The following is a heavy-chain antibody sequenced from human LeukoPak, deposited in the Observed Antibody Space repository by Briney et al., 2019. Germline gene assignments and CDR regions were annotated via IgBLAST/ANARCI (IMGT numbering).Heavy chain of an antibody. Sequence: GGSLRLSCAASGFTFSSYAMSWVRQAPGKGLEWVSGTSANGGSTYYADSVKGRFTISRDNSKNTLYLQMNSLRAEDTAVYYCAKPPPGSSGWWFDYWGQGTLVTVSS. V-gene: IGHV3-23*01. CDR2: TSANGGST. CDR3: AKPPPGSSGWWFDY. J-gene: IGHJ4*02. CDR1: GFTFSSYA. D-gene: IGHD6-19*01.